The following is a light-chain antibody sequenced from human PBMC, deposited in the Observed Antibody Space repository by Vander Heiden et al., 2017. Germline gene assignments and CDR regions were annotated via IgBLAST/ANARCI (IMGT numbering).Light chain of an antibody. V-gene: IGKV3-20*01. Sequence: ELVLTQSPGTLSLSPGERATLSCRASQSVSSSYLAWYQQKPGQAPRLLIYSASSRATGIPDRFSGSGSRTDFTLTISRLEPEDFAVYYCQQYGGSPRTFGQGTKVEIK. J-gene: IGKJ1*01. CDR1: QSVSSSY. CDR3: QQYGGSPRT. CDR2: SAS.